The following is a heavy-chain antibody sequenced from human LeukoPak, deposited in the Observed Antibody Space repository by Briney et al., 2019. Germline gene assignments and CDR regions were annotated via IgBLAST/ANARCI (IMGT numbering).Heavy chain of an antibody. Sequence: SETLSLTCAVYGGSSSGYYWSWIRQPPGKGLEWIGEINHSGSTNYNPSLKSRVTISVDTSKNQFSLKLSSVTAADTAVYYCARGRRRYYYDSSGYSDNDYWGQGTLVTVSS. CDR1: GGSSSGYY. CDR3: ARGRRRYYYDSSGYSDNDY. V-gene: IGHV4-34*01. CDR2: INHSGST. J-gene: IGHJ4*02. D-gene: IGHD3-22*01.